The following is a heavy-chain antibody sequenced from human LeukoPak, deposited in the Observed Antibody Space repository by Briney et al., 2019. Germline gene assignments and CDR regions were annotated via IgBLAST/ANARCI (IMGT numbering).Heavy chain of an antibody. Sequence: ASVKVSCKASGYTFTDYYMHWVRQAPGQGLEWMGWINPNSGGTNYAQKFRGRVTMTRDTSISTAYMELSRLRSDDTAVYYCARASKILRFLEWPPDAFDIWGQGTMVTVSS. V-gene: IGHV1-2*02. J-gene: IGHJ3*02. D-gene: IGHD3-3*01. CDR2: INPNSGGT. CDR3: ARASKILRFLEWPPDAFDI. CDR1: GYTFTDYY.